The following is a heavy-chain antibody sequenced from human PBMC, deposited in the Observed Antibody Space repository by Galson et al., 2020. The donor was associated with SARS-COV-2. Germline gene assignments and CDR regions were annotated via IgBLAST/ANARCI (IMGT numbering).Heavy chain of an antibody. J-gene: IGHJ4*02. CDR1: GFSLSTSGVG. D-gene: IGHD5-12*01. CDR3: THHTNSGYDPTFEY. V-gene: IGHV2-5*01. CDR2: IYWYDDK. Sequence: KMSGPTLVKPTQTLTLTCTFSGFSLSTSGVGVGWIRQPPGKALEWLALIYWYDDKRYSPSLKSRLTITKDTSKNQVVLTITNMDPVDTATYYCTHHTNSGYDPTFEYWGQGTLVTVSS.